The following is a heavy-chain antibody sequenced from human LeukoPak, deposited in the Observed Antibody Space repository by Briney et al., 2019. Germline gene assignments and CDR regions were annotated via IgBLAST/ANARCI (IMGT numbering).Heavy chain of an antibody. J-gene: IGHJ5*02. CDR1: GFTFSSYA. D-gene: IGHD2-2*01. CDR2: ISGSGGST. Sequence: GGSLRLSCAASGFTFSSYAMSWVRQAPGKGLGWVSPISGSGGSTYYADSVKGRCTISRDNYKNTLYLQMNRLRAEDTAVYYCAKDRCSSTSCYSDSNRFDPWGQGTLVTVSS. CDR3: AKDRCSSTSCYSDSNRFDP. V-gene: IGHV3-23*01.